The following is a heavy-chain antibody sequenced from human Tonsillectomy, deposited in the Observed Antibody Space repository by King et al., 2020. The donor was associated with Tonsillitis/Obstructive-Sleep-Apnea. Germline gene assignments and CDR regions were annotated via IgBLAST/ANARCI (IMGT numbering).Heavy chain of an antibody. D-gene: IGHD1-7*01. CDR2: IYPGDSYT. CDR1: GYSFTSHW. J-gene: IGHJ2*01. Sequence: DEQLVQSGAEVKKPGDSLKISCKASGYSFTSHWIGWVRQMPGKGLEWMGIIYPGDSYTRYSPSFQGQVTISADKSISTADLQWSSLKASDTAMYYCARQGWISGTMWYLGLLGRGTLVTVSS. CDR3: ARQGWISGTMWYLGL. V-gene: IGHV5-51*01.